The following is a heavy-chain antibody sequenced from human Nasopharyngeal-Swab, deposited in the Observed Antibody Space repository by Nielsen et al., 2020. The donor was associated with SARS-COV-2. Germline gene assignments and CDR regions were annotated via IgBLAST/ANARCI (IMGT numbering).Heavy chain of an antibody. CDR2: ISSSSSTI. J-gene: IGHJ3*02. V-gene: IGHV3-48*01. Sequence: GGSLRLSCAASGFTFSSYSMNWVRQAPGKGLEWVSYISSSSSTIYYADSVKGRFTISRDNAKNSLYLQMNSLRAEDTAVYYCARDYCSGGSCYFPNAFDIWGQGTMVTVSS. CDR1: GFTFSSYS. D-gene: IGHD2-15*01. CDR3: ARDYCSGGSCYFPNAFDI.